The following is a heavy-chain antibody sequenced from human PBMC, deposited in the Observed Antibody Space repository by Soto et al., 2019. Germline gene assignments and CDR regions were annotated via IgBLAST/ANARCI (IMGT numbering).Heavy chain of an antibody. CDR2: IYYSGST. Sequence: QVQLQESGPGLVKPSQTLSLTCTVSGGSISSGDYYWSWIRQPPGKGLEWIGYIYYSGSTDYNPSLKSRVTISVDTSKHQFSLKLSSVTAADTAVYYCARTITMVRGYGMGAWFAPWGQGTLVTVSS. D-gene: IGHD3-10*01. J-gene: IGHJ5*02. CDR3: ARTITMVRGYGMGAWFAP. CDR1: GGSISSGDYY. V-gene: IGHV4-30-4*01.